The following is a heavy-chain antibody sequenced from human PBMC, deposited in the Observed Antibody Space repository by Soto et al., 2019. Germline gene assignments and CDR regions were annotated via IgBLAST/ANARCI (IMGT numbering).Heavy chain of an antibody. J-gene: IGHJ4*02. D-gene: IGHD6-6*01. CDR3: ARSLKYSSSSYGYYFDY. CDR2: IKQDGSEK. V-gene: IGHV3-7*01. CDR1: GFTFSSYW. Sequence: GGSLRLSCAAPGFTFSSYWMSWVRQAPGKGLEWVANIKQDGSEKYYVDSVKGRFTISRDNAKNSLYLQMNSLRAEDTAVYYCARSLKYSSSSYGYYFDYWGQGT.